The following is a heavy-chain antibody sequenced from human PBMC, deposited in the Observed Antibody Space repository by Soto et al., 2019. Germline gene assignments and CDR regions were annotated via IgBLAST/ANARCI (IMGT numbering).Heavy chain of an antibody. CDR3: ARSVAVPGAHIDY. V-gene: IGHV4-59*01. Sequence: SETLSLTCSVSGGSISGSYRSWIRQSPGKGLGWLGYVYYTGSTNYSPSLRSRVSISVDTSKNEFSLRLSSVTAADTAVYFCARSVAVPGAHIDYWGQGTQVTVPQ. CDR1: GGSISGSY. D-gene: IGHD6-19*01. CDR2: VYYTGST. J-gene: IGHJ4*02.